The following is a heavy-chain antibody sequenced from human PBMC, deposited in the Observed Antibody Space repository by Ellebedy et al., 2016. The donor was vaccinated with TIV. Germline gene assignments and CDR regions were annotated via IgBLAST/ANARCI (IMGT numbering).Heavy chain of an antibody. CDR3: ARDPGLLEWLDY. D-gene: IGHD3-3*01. CDR2: IIPIFGTA. Sequence: SVKVSXXASGGTFSSYAISWVRQAPGQGLEWMGGIIPIFGTANYAQKLQGRVTMTTDTSTSTAYMELRSLRSDDTAVYYCARDPGLLEWLDYWGQGTLVTVSS. J-gene: IGHJ4*02. V-gene: IGHV1-69*05. CDR1: GGTFSSYA.